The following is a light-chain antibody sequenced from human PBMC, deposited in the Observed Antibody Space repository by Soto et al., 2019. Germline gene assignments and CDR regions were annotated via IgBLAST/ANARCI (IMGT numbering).Light chain of an antibody. Sequence: QSVLTQPASVSESPGQSITISCIGTSTDVGGYDHVSWYQQHPGKAPKVIISEVSNRPSGVSTSFSGSKSGNTASLTISGLQTEDEADYYCSSYTSATTWVFGGGTKVTVL. CDR1: STDVGGYDH. CDR3: SSYTSATTWV. J-gene: IGLJ3*02. V-gene: IGLV2-14*01. CDR2: EVS.